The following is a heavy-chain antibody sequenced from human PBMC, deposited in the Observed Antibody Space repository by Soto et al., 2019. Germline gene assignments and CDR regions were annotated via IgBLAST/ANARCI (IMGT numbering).Heavy chain of an antibody. CDR1: GGSISSGGYY. CDR3: ARLKSPAFTMIVVVDY. Sequence: SETLSLTCTVPGGSISSGGYYWSWIRQHPEKGLEWIGYIYYSGSTYYNPSLKSRVTISVDTSKNQFSLKLSSVTAADTAVYYCARLKSPAFTMIVVVDYWGQGTLVTVSS. V-gene: IGHV4-31*03. D-gene: IGHD3-22*01. J-gene: IGHJ4*02. CDR2: IYYSGST.